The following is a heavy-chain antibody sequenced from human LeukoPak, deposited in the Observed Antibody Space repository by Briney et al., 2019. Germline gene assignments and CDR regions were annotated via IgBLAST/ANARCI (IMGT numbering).Heavy chain of an antibody. J-gene: IGHJ6*02. D-gene: IGHD1-26*01. CDR3: ARDETSGSYFYYYYGMDV. V-gene: IGHV3-48*04. CDR1: GFTFSSYS. CDR2: ISSSSSTI. Sequence: GGSLRLSCAASGFTFSSYSMNWVRQAPGKGLEWVSYISSSSSTIYYADSVKGRFTISRDNAKNSLYLQMNSLRAEDTAVYYCARDETSGSYFYYYYGMDVWGQGTTVTVSS.